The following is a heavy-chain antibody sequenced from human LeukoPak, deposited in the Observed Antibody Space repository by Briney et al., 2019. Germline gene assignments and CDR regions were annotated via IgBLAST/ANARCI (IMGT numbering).Heavy chain of an antibody. CDR2: INPNSGGT. CDR3: ARYSSSWYDRFDP. CDR1: GYTFTGYY. Sequence: ASVKVSCKASGYTFTGYYMHWVRQAPGQGLEWMGWINPNSGGTNYAQKFQGRVTMTRDTSISTAYMELSRLRSDDTAVYYCARYSSSWYDRFDPWGQGTLVSVSS. D-gene: IGHD6-13*01. J-gene: IGHJ5*02. V-gene: IGHV1-2*02.